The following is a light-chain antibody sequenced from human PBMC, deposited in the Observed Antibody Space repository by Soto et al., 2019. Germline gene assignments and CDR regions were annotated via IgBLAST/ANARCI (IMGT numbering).Light chain of an antibody. V-gene: IGLV2-8*01. CDR1: SSDFGGYDY. Sequence: QSVLTQPPSASGSPGQSVTTSYTGTSSDFGGYDYVSWYQQHPGKAPKLIIYEVNKRPSGVPDRFSASKSGNTASLTVSGLQAEDEADYYCCSFAGGDKCYVFGTGTKVTVL. CDR2: EVN. CDR3: CSFAGGDKCYV. J-gene: IGLJ1*01.